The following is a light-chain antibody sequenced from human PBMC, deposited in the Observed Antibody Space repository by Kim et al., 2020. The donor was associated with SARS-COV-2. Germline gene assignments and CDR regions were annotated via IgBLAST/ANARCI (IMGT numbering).Light chain of an antibody. V-gene: IGLV1-44*01. Sequence: GRRVTISCSGCNANLGRGTVSWYQQFPGTAPKLLIYSNTQRPSRVPDRVSGSKSGTSASLAISGLQPDDEATYYCSAWDDGVDGWIFGGGTKLTVL. CDR2: SNT. CDR1: NANLGRGT. CDR3: SAWDDGVDGWI. J-gene: IGLJ2*01.